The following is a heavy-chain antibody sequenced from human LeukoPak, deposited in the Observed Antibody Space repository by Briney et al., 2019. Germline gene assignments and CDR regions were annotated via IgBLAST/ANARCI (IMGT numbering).Heavy chain of an antibody. Sequence: GGSLRLSCAASGFTFIDYSMNWVRQAPGKGLEWVSSISPSSSYIYYADSVKGRFTISRDNAKNSLYLQMVSLRDEDTAVCYCAREKGYSGSSFDYWGQGTLVTVSS. J-gene: IGHJ4*02. CDR1: GFTFIDYS. CDR2: ISPSSSYI. V-gene: IGHV3-21*01. CDR3: AREKGYSGSSFDY. D-gene: IGHD1-26*01.